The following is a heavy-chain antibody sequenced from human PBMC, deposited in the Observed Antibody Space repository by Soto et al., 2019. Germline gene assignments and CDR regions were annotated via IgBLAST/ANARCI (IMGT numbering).Heavy chain of an antibody. D-gene: IGHD6-19*01. CDR3: ATLAVAGADAYYGVDI. V-gene: IGHV5-51*03. J-gene: IGHJ6*02. Sequence: GESLKISCKGSGYRFTDNWIGWVRQMPGKGLEWLGIFYPGDSSFRYSPSFQGQVTIPADKSISTAYLQWSDLKASDTAIYYCATLAVAGADAYYGVDIWGQGTTVTSP. CDR1: GYRFTDNW. CDR2: FYPGDSSF.